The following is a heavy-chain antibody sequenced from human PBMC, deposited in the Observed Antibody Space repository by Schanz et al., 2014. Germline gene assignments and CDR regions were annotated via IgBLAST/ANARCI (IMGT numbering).Heavy chain of an antibody. CDR2: IRFDGSDK. J-gene: IGHJ5*02. CDR1: GFIFSNHG. V-gene: IGHV3-30*02. CDR3: AKDQLANYRGSGYNWFDP. D-gene: IGHD3-10*01. Sequence: QAELVESGGGVVQPGGSLRLSCEASGFIFSNHGMNWVRQAPGKGLEWVTFIRFDGSDKYYADSVKGRFSVSRDNSKNTLYLQMNSLRADDTAVYYCAKDQLANYRGSGYNWFDPWGQGTLVTVSS.